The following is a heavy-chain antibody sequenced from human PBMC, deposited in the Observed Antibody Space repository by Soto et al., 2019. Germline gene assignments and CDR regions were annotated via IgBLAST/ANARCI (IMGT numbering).Heavy chain of an antibody. Sequence: QAQVLQSGPEVKRPGASVTVSCKTSGYTFSTRGLSWVRQAPGQGLEWVGWIRPDNGNRKPAQRLKGRVTLTTDTSASTAYMELRRLTSDATAMYYCARDTESNRYNDWGQCTLVTVSS. J-gene: IGHJ1*01. D-gene: IGHD1-20*01. CDR3: ARDTESNRYND. CDR2: IRPDNGNR. CDR1: GYTFSTRG. V-gene: IGHV1-18*01.